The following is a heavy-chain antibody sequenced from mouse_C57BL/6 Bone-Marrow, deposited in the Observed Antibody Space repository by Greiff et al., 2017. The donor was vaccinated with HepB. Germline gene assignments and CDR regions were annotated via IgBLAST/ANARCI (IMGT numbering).Heavy chain of an antibody. CDR1: GFNIKDDY. V-gene: IGHV14-4*01. CDR3: TTAPATSYAMDY. Sequence: EVHLVESGAELVRPGASVKLSCTASGFNIKDDYMHWVKQRPEQGLEWIGWIVPENGDTEYALKFQGKVTITADTSSNTAYLQLSNLTSEDTAVYYCTTAPATSYAMDYWGQGTSVTVSS. CDR2: IVPENGDT. J-gene: IGHJ4*01. D-gene: IGHD3-1*01.